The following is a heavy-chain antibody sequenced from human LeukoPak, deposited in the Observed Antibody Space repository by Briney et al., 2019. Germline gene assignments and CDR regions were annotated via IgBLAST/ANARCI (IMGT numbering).Heavy chain of an antibody. V-gene: IGHV1-46*01. D-gene: IGHD6-19*01. Sequence: TFXXXYMHWVXQXPGQGLEWMGIINPSGGSTSYAQKFQGRVTMTRDTSTSTVYMELSSLRSEDTAVYYCARDIAVAGSDYWGQGTLVTVSS. CDR3: ARDIAVAGSDY. J-gene: IGHJ4*02. CDR2: INPSGGST. CDR1: TFXXXY.